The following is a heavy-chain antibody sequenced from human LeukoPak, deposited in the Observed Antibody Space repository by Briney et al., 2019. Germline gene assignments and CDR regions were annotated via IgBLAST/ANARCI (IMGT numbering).Heavy chain of an antibody. CDR3: ARSYYYDSSGYYYPDFY. J-gene: IGHJ4*02. CDR2: IIPILGIE. D-gene: IGHD3-22*01. Sequence: GASVKVSCKASGGTFSSYTISWVRQAPGQGLEWMGRIIPILGIENYAQKFQGRVTITADKSTSTAYIELSSLRSEDTAVYYCARSYYYDSSGYYYPDFYWGQGTLVTVSS. CDR1: GGTFSSYT. V-gene: IGHV1-69*02.